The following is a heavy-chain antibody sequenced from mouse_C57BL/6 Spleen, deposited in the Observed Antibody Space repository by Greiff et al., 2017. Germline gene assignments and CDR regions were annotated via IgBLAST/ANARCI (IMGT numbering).Heavy chain of an antibody. D-gene: IGHD2-4*01. V-gene: IGHV1-66*01. CDR1: GYSFTSYY. CDR3: ARYDYDLFDY. CDR2: IYPGSGNT. Sequence: VKLQESGPELVKPGASVKISCKASGYSFTSYYIHWVKQRPGQGLEWIGWIYPGSGNTKYNGKFKGKATLTADTSSSTAYMQLSSLTSEDSAVYYCARYDYDLFDYWGQGTTLTVSS. J-gene: IGHJ2*01.